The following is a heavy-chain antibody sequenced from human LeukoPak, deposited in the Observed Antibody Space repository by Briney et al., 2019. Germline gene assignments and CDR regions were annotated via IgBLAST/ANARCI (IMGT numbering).Heavy chain of an antibody. D-gene: IGHD2-15*01. CDR2: IYFTGST. J-gene: IGHJ4*02. Sequence: SETLSLTCTVSGDSISSTSHYWDWIRQPPGKGPEWIGNIYFTGSTYYCPSLKSRVTISVDRSKNQFSLKLSSVTAADTAVYYCARGYCSGGSCYSGIDYWGQGTLVTVSS. V-gene: IGHV4-39*07. CDR3: ARGYCSGGSCYSGIDY. CDR1: GDSISSTSHY.